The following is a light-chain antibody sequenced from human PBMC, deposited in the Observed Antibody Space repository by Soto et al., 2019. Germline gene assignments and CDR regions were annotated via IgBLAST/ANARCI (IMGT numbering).Light chain of an antibody. CDR1: QSSSSY. Sequence: DIQMMQSQCSLSASVGDRVTITCRASQSSSSYLNWYQQKPGKAPKLLIYAASSLQSGVPSRFSGSGSGTDFTLTISSLQPEDFASYYCQQSYSTPFTFGPGTKVDIK. V-gene: IGKV1-39*01. J-gene: IGKJ3*01. CDR3: QQSYSTPFT. CDR2: AAS.